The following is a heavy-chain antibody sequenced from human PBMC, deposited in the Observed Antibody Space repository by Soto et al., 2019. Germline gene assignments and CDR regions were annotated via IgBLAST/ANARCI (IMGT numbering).Heavy chain of an antibody. CDR3: AGEQPLRPYGMDV. CDR2: IYSGGST. CDR1: GFTVSSNY. V-gene: IGHV3-53*01. J-gene: IGHJ6*02. Sequence: GGSLRLSCAASGFTVSSNYMSWVRQAPGKGLEWVSVIYSGGSTYYADSVKGRFTISRDNSKNTLYLQMNSLRAEDTAVYYCAGEQPLRPYGMDVWGQGTTVTVSS.